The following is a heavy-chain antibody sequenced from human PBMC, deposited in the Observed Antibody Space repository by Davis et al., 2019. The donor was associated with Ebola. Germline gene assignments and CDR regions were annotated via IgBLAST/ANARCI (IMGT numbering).Heavy chain of an antibody. CDR2: VAYDGSNT. J-gene: IGHJ4*02. CDR1: GFSFSTFT. Sequence: GESLKISCAASGFSFSTFTMHWVRQAPGKGLEWVAVVAYDGSNTYYSDSVEGRFTISRDNSRNTLYQQMNSLRAEDTAVYYCSRSSSWAFFLYFDYWGQGTLVTVSS. V-gene: IGHV3-30*03. CDR3: SRSSSWAFFLYFDY. D-gene: IGHD6-13*01.